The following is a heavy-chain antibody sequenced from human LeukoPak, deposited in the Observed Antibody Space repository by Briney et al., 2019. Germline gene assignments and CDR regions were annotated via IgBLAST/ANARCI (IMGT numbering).Heavy chain of an antibody. V-gene: IGHV3-66*01. CDR3: ARDVPYGGPRY. CDR1: GFTVSSNY. J-gene: IGHJ4*02. D-gene: IGHD4-23*01. Sequence: GGSLRLSCAASGFTVSSNYMSWVRQAPGKGLEWVSVIYSGGSTYYADSVKGRFTISRDNSKNTLYLQINSLRAEDTAVYYCARDVPYGGPRYWGQGTLVTVSS. CDR2: IYSGGST.